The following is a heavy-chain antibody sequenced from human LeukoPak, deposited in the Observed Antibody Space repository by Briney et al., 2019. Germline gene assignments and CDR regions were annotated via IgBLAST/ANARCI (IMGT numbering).Heavy chain of an antibody. CDR1: GYTFTSYD. Sequence: ASVKVSCKASGYTFTSYDINWVRQATGQGLEWMGWMNPNSGNTGYAQKLQGRVTMTTDTSTSTAYMELRSLRSDDTAVYYCARAPQDSSGYYSAGDYWGQGTLVTVSS. J-gene: IGHJ4*02. V-gene: IGHV1-8*01. CDR2: MNPNSGNT. CDR3: ARAPQDSSGYYSAGDY. D-gene: IGHD3-22*01.